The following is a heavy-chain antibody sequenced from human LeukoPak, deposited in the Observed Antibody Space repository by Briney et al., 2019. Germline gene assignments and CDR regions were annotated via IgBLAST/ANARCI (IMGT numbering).Heavy chain of an antibody. V-gene: IGHV3-21*01. CDR3: ASNFRDPYYYYYMDV. CDR2: ISSSSSYI. CDR1: GFTFSSYS. Sequence: GGSLRLSCAASGFTFSSYSMNWVRQAPGKGLEWVSSISSSSSYIYYADSVKGRFTISRDNAKNSLYLQMNSLRAEDTAVYYCASNFRDPYYYYYMDVWGKGTTVTVSS. J-gene: IGHJ6*03.